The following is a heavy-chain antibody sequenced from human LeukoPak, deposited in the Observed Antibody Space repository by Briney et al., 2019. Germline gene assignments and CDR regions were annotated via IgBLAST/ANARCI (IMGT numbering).Heavy chain of an antibody. D-gene: IGHD5-18*01. J-gene: IGHJ6*02. CDR2: IYYSGST. Sequence: SETLSLTCTVSGGSISSYYWSWIRQPPGKGLEWIGYIYYSGSTYYNPSLKSRVTISVDTSKNQFSLKLSSVTAADTAVYYCARGGYSYLEGMDVWGQGTTVTVSS. CDR1: GGSISSYY. V-gene: IGHV4-59*08. CDR3: ARGGYSYLEGMDV.